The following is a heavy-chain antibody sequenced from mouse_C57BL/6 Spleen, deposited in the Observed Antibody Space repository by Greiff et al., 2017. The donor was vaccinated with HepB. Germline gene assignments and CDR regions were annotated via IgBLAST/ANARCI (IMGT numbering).Heavy chain of an antibody. V-gene: IGHV5S21*01. Sequence: EVKLLESGEGLVKPGGSLKLSCAASGFTFSSYAMSWVRQTPEKRLEWVAYISSGGDYIYYADTVKGRFTISRDNARNTVYLQMSRLKSEETAMYYCAREGGYYGWYFDVWGPGTTVTVAS. CDR2: ISSGGDYI. CDR3: AREGGYYGWYFDV. J-gene: IGHJ1*01. D-gene: IGHD2-3*01. CDR1: GFTFSSYA.